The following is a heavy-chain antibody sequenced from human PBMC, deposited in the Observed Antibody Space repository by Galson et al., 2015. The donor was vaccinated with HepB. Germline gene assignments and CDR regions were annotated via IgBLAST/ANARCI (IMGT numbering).Heavy chain of an antibody. Sequence: SLRLSCAASRFTFTRYGMHWVRQAPGKGLEWLAFISNDGSVKPNAKSAKVRFTISRGTSRNMMVPQMNSLRPEDTAVYYCAKNSIASSGAGWSMDVWGQGTTVTVSS. CDR3: AKNSIASSGAGWSMDV. V-gene: IGHV3-30*18. CDR2: ISNDGSVK. J-gene: IGHJ6*02. D-gene: IGHD2-21*01. CDR1: RFTFTRYG.